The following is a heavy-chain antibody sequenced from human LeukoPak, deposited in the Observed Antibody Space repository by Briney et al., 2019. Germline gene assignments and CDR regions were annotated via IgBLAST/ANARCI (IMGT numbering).Heavy chain of an antibody. CDR1: GVAISRYE. CDR3: ARDSNAFDI. V-gene: IGHV4-59*12. CDR2: IYYTLST. D-gene: IGHD2-2*01. J-gene: IGHJ3*02. Sequence: PSETLSLTCSVSGVAISRYEWSWIREPPGQGLEWIGYIYYTLSTNYNPSLKSRVTISVDTSKNQFSLKLSSVTAADTAVYYCARDSNAFDIWGRGTVVTVSS.